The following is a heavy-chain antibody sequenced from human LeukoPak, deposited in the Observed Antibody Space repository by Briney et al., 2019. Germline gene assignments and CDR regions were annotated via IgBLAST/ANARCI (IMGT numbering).Heavy chain of an antibody. CDR1: GYTFTGYY. CDR2: INPNSGGT. CDR3: ARVTNDFWSGYYYFDY. V-gene: IGHV1-2*02. J-gene: IGHJ4*02. D-gene: IGHD3-3*01. Sequence: ASVKVSCKASGYTFTGYYMHWVRQAPGQGLEWMGWINPNSGGTNYAQKFQGRVTMTRDTSISTAYMELSRLRSDDTAVYYCARVTNDFWSGYYYFDYWSQGTLVTVSS.